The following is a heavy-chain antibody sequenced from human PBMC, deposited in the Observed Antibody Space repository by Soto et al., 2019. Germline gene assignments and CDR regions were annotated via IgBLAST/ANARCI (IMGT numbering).Heavy chain of an antibody. CDR1: GGTFASYS. D-gene: IGHD6-25*01. CDR2: IIPLLKTV. V-gene: IGHV1-69*06. CDR3: ARDPVDLFGYMDV. Sequence: VQSGAEVKKPGSSVNVSCKASGGTFASYSITWVRQPPGQRLEWMGEIIPLLKTVNYAQKFQGRVTITGDRSTSTVYMALSRLRSDDTAVYYCARDPVDLFGYMDVWGHGTTVTVS. J-gene: IGHJ6*02.